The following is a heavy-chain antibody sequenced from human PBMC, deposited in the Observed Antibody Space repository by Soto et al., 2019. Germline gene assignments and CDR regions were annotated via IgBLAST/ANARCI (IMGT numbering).Heavy chain of an antibody. CDR3: ARSDGYNHRLLNGFDY. V-gene: IGHV1-18*01. D-gene: IGHD5-12*01. Sequence: ASVKVSCKASGYTFTSYGISWVRQAPGQGLEWMGWISAYNGNTNYAQKLQGRVTMTTDTSTSTAYMELRSLRSDDTAVYYCARSDGYNHRLLNGFDYWGQGTLVTVS. CDR1: GYTFTSYG. J-gene: IGHJ4*02. CDR2: ISAYNGNT.